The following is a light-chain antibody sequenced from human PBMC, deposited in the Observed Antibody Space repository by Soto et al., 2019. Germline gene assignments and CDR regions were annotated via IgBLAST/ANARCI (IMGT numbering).Light chain of an antibody. CDR2: SAS. J-gene: IGKJ1*01. Sequence: PGGRATLSWRASQAISSNCLVWYQVKSGRAPRVLIHSASSRATGIPDRFSGGGSGTDFTLTISRLEPEDFAVYYCQQYGSSPTFGQGTKVDIK. V-gene: IGKV3-20*01. CDR3: QQYGSSPT. CDR1: QAISSNC.